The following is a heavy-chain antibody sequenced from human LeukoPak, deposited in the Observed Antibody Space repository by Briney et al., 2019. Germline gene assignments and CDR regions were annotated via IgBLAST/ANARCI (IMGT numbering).Heavy chain of an antibody. V-gene: IGHV3-9*01. Sequence: GGSLRLSCAASGFTFDDYAMHWVRQAPGKGLEWVSGISWNSGSIGYADSVKGRFTISRDNAKNTLYLQMNSLRAEDTAVYYCATGGSIAASPFDYWGQGTLVTVSS. CDR2: ISWNSGSI. J-gene: IGHJ4*02. CDR1: GFTFDDYA. CDR3: ATGGSIAASPFDY. D-gene: IGHD6-13*01.